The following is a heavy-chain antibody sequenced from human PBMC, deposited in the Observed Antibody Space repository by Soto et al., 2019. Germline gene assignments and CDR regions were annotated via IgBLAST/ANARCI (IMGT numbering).Heavy chain of an antibody. CDR3: AREVAPVAGTFNY. CDR2: MNPNSGNT. Sequence: ASVKVSCKASGYTFTSYAMHWVRQAPGQRLEWMGRMNPNSGNTGYAQKFQGRVTMTRNTSISTAYMELSILRSEDTAVYYCAREVAPVAGTFNYWGQGTLVTVSS. D-gene: IGHD6-19*01. J-gene: IGHJ4*02. CDR1: GYTFTSYA. V-gene: IGHV1-8*02.